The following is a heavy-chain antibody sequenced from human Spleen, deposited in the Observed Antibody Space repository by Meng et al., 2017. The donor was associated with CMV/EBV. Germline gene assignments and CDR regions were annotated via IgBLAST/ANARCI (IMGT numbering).Heavy chain of an antibody. CDR1: FTFNNYA. V-gene: IGHV3-23*01. CDR3: ARGAYTVTSFAEGRFDP. Sequence: FTFNNYAMNWVRQAPGKGLEWVSSISGGGASTYYADSAKGRFTISRDYSKNTLYLQMDSLRAEDTAIYYCARGAYTVTSFAEGRFDPWGQGILVTVSS. J-gene: IGHJ5*02. D-gene: IGHD4-11*01. CDR2: ISGGGAST.